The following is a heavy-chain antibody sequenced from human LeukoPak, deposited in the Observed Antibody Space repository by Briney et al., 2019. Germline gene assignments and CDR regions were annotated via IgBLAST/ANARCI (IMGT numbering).Heavy chain of an antibody. CDR3: ARVWSIAVAGTLGY. CDR1: GYTFTGYY. J-gene: IGHJ4*02. V-gene: IGHV1-2*04. D-gene: IGHD6-19*01. Sequence: ASVKVSCKASGYTFTGYYMHWVRQAPGQGLEWMGWINPNSGGTNYAQKFQGWVTMTRDTSISTAYMELSRLRSDDTAVYYCARVWSIAVAGTLGYWGQGTLVTVST. CDR2: INPNSGGT.